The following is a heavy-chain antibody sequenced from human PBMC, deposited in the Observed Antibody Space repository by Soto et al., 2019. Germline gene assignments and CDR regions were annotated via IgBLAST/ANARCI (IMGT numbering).Heavy chain of an antibody. CDR3: AKDGTDGDYGPTPVRYYYYYMDV. Sequence: QVQLVESGGGVVQPGRSLRLSCAASGFTFSSYGMHWVRQAPGKGLEWVAVISYDGSNKYYADSVKGRFTISRDNSKNTLCLQMNSLRAEDTAVYYCAKDGTDGDYGPTPVRYYYYYMDVWGKGTTVTVSS. V-gene: IGHV3-30*18. J-gene: IGHJ6*03. CDR2: ISYDGSNK. CDR1: GFTFSSYG. D-gene: IGHD4-17*01.